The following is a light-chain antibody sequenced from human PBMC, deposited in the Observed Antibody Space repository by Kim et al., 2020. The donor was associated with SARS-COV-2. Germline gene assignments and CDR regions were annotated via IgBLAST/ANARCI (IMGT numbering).Light chain of an antibody. J-gene: IGKJ2*01. Sequence: EIVMTQSPAILSVSPGERATLSCRASQSVTSHLAWYQQRPGQPHRLLIYGASTRATGIPARFSGSGSGTEFTLTISSLQSEDFAIYFCHQYSDWPPGDTFGQGTKVDIK. CDR2: GAS. V-gene: IGKV3-15*01. CDR1: QSVTSH. CDR3: HQYSDWPPGDT.